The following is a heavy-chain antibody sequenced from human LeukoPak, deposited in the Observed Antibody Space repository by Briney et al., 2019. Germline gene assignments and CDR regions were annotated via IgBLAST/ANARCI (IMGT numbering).Heavy chain of an antibody. J-gene: IGHJ4*02. CDR3: ARDLLSTSWFIDY. CDR2: IYTGGGT. Sequence: SETLSLTCTVSGGSILSYHWSWIRRPAGKELEWIGRIYTGGGTNYNPSLKSRVTMSLDTPKNQFSLKLNSVTAADTAVYYCARDLLSTSWFIDYWGQGILVTVSS. CDR1: GGSILSYH. V-gene: IGHV4-4*07. D-gene: IGHD6-13*01.